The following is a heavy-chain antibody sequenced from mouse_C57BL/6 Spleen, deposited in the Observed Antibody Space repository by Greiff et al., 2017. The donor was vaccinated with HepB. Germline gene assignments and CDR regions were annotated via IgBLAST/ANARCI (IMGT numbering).Heavy chain of an antibody. CDR3: ARSTGTGNYFDY. V-gene: IGHV1-69*01. CDR1: GYTFTSYW. D-gene: IGHD4-1*02. CDR2: IDSSDSYT. J-gene: IGHJ2*01. Sequence: QVQLQQPGAELVMPGASVKLSCKASGYTFTSYWMHWVKQRPGQGLEWIGEIDSSDSYTNYNQKFKGKSTLTVDKSSSTAYMQLSSLTSEDSAVYYCARSTGTGNYFDYWGQGTTLTVSS.